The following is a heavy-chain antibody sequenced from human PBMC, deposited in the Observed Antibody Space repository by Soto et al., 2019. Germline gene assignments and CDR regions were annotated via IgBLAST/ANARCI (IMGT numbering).Heavy chain of an antibody. D-gene: IGHD6-19*01. CDR2: IFHSGDT. CDR3: AYSTGWYRHDV. Sequence: QVQLQESGPGLVKPSGTLSLTCAVSGDSISNSRWRTWVRQPPGKGLEWIGDIFHSGDTNYNPSPKXXDFISGDKSQNQFSLKVSSVTAADTAVYYCAYSTGWYRHDVWGQGTLVTVSS. CDR1: GDSISNSRW. V-gene: IGHV4-4*02. J-gene: IGHJ3*01.